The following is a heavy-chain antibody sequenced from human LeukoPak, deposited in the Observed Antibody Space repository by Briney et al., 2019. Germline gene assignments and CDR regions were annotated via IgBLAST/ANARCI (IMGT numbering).Heavy chain of an antibody. CDR2: IIPIFGTA. J-gene: IGHJ3*02. CDR1: GGTFSSYA. D-gene: IGHD3-22*01. V-gene: IGHV1-69*05. CDR3: AKGTYYYDSSGYYFAPSDAFDI. Sequence: ASVKVSCKASGGTFSSYAISWVRQAPGQGLEWMGGIIPIFGTANYAQKFQGRVTITTDESTSTAYMELSSLRSEDTAVYYCAKGTYYYDSSGYYFAPSDAFDIWGQGTMVTVSS.